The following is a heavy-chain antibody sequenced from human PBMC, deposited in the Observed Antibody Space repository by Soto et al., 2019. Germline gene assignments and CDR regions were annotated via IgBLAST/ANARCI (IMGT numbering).Heavy chain of an antibody. CDR3: ARVIGLQGYWYFDL. V-gene: IGHV3-33*01. J-gene: IGHJ2*01. Sequence: QVQLVESGGGVVQPGGSLRLSCAASGFTFRSYGMQWVRQAPGKGLDWVAIIWYDGSNAYYADSVRGRFTISRDNSKNTLYLQMDRLRGEDTAVYYCARVIGLQGYWYFDLWGRGTLVTVSS. D-gene: IGHD3-22*01. CDR1: GFTFRSYG. CDR2: IWYDGSNA.